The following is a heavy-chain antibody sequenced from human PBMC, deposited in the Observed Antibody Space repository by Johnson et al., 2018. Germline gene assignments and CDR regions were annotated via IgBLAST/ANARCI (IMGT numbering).Heavy chain of an antibody. D-gene: IGHD6-19*01. V-gene: IGHV3-9*01. J-gene: IGHJ3*02. CDR2: ITWNSGSI. CDR3: AKAYSSGWSTANAFDI. Sequence: QLVESGGGLVQPCRSLILSCAASGFTFDDYAMHWVRQAPGKGLEWGSVITWNSGSIGYADSVKGRFPISRDNAKNPLYLQMISLRAEDTALYYCAKAYSSGWSTANAFDIWGQGTMVTVSS. CDR1: GFTFDDYA.